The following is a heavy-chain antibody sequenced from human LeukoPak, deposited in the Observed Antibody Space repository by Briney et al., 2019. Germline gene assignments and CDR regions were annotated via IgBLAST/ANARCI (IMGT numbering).Heavy chain of an antibody. D-gene: IGHD3-22*01. CDR2: IKPNSGGT. Sequence: ASVKVSFKASGYTFTVYYMHWVRQAPGQGLEWMGWIKPNSGGTNYAQKFQGRVTMTRDTSISTAYMELSRLRSDDTAVYYCARDGGNYYDSSGHYWGQGTLVTVSS. CDR3: ARDGGNYYDSSGHY. J-gene: IGHJ4*02. V-gene: IGHV1-2*02. CDR1: GYTFTVYY.